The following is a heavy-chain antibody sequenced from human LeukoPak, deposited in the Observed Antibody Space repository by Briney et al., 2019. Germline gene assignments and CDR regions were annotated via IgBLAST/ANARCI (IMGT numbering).Heavy chain of an antibody. CDR2: IYTSGST. D-gene: IGHD3-22*01. Sequence: PSETLSLTCTVSGGSISSYYWSWIRQPAGKGLEWIGRIYTSGSTNYNPSLKSRVTMSVDMSKNQFSLKLSSVTAADTAVYYCARNYYDSSGYKYAFDYWGQGTLLTVSS. V-gene: IGHV4-4*07. J-gene: IGHJ4*02. CDR3: ARNYYDSSGYKYAFDY. CDR1: GGSISSYY.